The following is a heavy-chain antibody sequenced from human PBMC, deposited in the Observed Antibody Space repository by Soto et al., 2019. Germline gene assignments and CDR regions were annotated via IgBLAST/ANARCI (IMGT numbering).Heavy chain of an antibody. Sequence: GGSLRLSCAASGFTFSSYAMSWVRQAPGKGLEWVSAISGSGGSTYYADSVKGRFTISRDNSTNTLYLQMNSLRAEDTAVYYCAKVGRSSSSPRSYYYYYGMDVWGQGTTVTVSS. V-gene: IGHV3-23*01. J-gene: IGHJ6*02. CDR1: GFTFSSYA. D-gene: IGHD6-6*01. CDR3: AKVGRSSSSPRSYYYYYGMDV. CDR2: ISGSGGST.